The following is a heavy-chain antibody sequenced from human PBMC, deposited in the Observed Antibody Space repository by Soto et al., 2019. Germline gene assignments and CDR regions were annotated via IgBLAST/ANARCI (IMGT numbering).Heavy chain of an antibody. CDR3: AKDSNSYGPPPDAFDI. CDR2: ISGSGGST. Sequence: GGSLRLSCAASGFTFSSYAMSWVRQAPGKGLEWVSAISGSGGSTYYADSVKGRFTISRDNSKNTLYLQMNSLRAEDTAVYYCAKDSNSYGPPPDAFDIWGQGTMVTVSS. J-gene: IGHJ3*02. V-gene: IGHV3-23*01. CDR1: GFTFSSYA. D-gene: IGHD5-18*01.